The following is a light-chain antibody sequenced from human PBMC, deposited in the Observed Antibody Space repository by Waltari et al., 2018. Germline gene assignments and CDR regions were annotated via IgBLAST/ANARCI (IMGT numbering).Light chain of an antibody. Sequence: SYELTQPPSVSVSPGQTARITCSGDALPKQYSSRYQQKQGQAPILVMFKDSERPSEIPERFSGSSSGTTVTLTISGVQAEDEADYYCQSADSSGDYVVFGGGTKLTVL. J-gene: IGLJ2*01. CDR3: QSADSSGDYVV. CDR1: ALPKQY. V-gene: IGLV3-25*03. CDR2: KDS.